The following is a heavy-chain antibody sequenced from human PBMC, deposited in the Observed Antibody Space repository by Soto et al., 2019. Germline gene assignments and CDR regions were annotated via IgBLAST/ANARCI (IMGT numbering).Heavy chain of an antibody. CDR1: GGSISSSSYY. CDR2: IYYSGST. CDR3: ARPTAYDFFYFDY. D-gene: IGHD3-3*01. J-gene: IGHJ4*02. Sequence: SETLSLTCTVSGGSISSSSYYWGWIRQPPGKGLEWIGSIYYSGSTYYNPSLKSRVTISVDTSKNQFSLKLSSVTAADTAVYYCARPTAYDFFYFDYWGQGTLVTVSS. V-gene: IGHV4-39*01.